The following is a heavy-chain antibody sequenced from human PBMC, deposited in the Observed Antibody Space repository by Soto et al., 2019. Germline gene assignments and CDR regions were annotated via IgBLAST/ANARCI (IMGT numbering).Heavy chain of an antibody. Sequence: PGGSLRLSCAVSGFTFSSYWMSWVRQAPGKGLEWLANIKQDGSEKYYVDSVKGRFTISRDNAKNSLYLQMNSLRAEDTAVYYCARDESYDILTGYYTPQRFDYWGHVSLVTVSS. CDR3: ARDESYDILTGYYTPQRFDY. J-gene: IGHJ4*01. D-gene: IGHD3-9*01. V-gene: IGHV3-7*01. CDR1: GFTFSSYW. CDR2: IKQDGSEK.